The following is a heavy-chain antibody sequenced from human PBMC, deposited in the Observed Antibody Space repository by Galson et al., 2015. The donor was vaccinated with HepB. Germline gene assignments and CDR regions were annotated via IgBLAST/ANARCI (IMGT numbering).Heavy chain of an antibody. CDR2: IDPSDSYT. Sequence: QSGAEVKKPGESLRISCKGSGYSFTSYWISWVRQMPGKGLEWMGRIDPSDSYTNYSPSFQGHVTISADKSISTAYLQWSSLKASDTAMYYCARLVIAARQRYYYYYMDVWGKGTTVTVSS. V-gene: IGHV5-10-1*01. J-gene: IGHJ6*03. D-gene: IGHD6-6*01. CDR1: GYSFTSYW. CDR3: ARLVIAARQRYYYYYMDV.